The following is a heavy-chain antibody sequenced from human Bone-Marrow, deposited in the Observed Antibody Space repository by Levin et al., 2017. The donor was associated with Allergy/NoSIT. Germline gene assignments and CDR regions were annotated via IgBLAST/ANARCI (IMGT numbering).Heavy chain of an antibody. CDR2: IYYSGST. Sequence: SETLSLTCTVSGGSISSGDYYWSWIRQPPGKGLEWIGYIYYSGSTYYNPSLKSRVTISVDTSKNQFSLKLSSVTAADTAVYYCARANVIHYDSSGYGRGTFDYWGQGTLVTVSS. D-gene: IGHD3-22*01. V-gene: IGHV4-30-4*01. CDR3: ARANVIHYDSSGYGRGTFDY. J-gene: IGHJ4*02. CDR1: GGSISSGDYY.